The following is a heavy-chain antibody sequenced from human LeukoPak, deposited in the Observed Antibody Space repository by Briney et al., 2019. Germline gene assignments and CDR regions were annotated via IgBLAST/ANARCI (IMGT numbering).Heavy chain of an antibody. CDR3: ARYESGFDP. CDR1: GYTFTGYY. Sequence: GASVKVSCKASGYTFTGYYMHWVRQATGQGLEWMGWMNPNSGNTGYAQKFQGRVTMTRNTSISTAYMELSSLRSEDTAVYYCARYESGFDPWGQGTLVTVSS. CDR2: MNPNSGNT. D-gene: IGHD3-3*01. V-gene: IGHV1-8*02. J-gene: IGHJ5*02.